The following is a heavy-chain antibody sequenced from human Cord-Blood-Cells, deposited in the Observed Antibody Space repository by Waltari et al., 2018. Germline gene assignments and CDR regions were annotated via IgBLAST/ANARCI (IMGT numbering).Heavy chain of an antibody. V-gene: IGHV4-4*02. D-gene: IGHD7-27*01. Sequence: QVQLQESGPGLAKPSGTLSLTCAVSGGSISSSHWWSWVRQRPGKGLEWIGEIYHSGSTNDNPARKSRVTISGDKSKNHFSLKLSSLTTAEQAWYYCATHWGYDAFDNWGQGTKVTGSS. J-gene: IGHJ3*02. CDR1: GGSISSSHW. CDR3: ATHWGYDAFDN. CDR2: IYHSGST.